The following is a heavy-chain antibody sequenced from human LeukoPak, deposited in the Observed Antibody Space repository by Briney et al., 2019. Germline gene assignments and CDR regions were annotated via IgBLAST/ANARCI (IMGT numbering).Heavy chain of an antibody. CDR2: ISSNGGST. Sequence: HPGGPLRLSCAASGFTFSSYAMHWVRQAPGKGLEYVSAISSNGGSTYYANSVKGRFTISRDNSKNTLYLQMGSLRAEDMAVYYCARDGSSWYSYFDYWGQGTLGTVSA. CDR3: ARDGSSWYSYFDY. J-gene: IGHJ4*02. CDR1: GFTFSSYA. D-gene: IGHD6-13*01. V-gene: IGHV3-64*01.